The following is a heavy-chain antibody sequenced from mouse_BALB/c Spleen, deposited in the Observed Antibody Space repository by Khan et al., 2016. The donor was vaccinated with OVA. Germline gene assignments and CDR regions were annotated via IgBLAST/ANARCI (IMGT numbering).Heavy chain of an antibody. Sequence: EVELVESGGSSVKPGGSLKLSCVVSGFTFSSYVMSWVRQTPEKRLEWVASISSGGITYYPDSVKGRFTISRDNVRNIVYLQMSSLRSEDMAMYYCAREAYKYDGDYFDYWGQGTILTVSS. CDR2: ISSGGIT. V-gene: IGHV5-6-5*01. CDR3: AREAYKYDGDYFDY. D-gene: IGHD2-14*01. J-gene: IGHJ2*01. CDR1: GFTFSSYV.